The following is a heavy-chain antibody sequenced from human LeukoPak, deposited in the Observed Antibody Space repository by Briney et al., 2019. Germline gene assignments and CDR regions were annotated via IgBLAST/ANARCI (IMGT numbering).Heavy chain of an antibody. CDR1: GYTFTSYA. CDR2: INTNTGNP. Sequence: VASVKVSCKASGYTFTSYAMNWVRQAPGQGLEWMGWINTNTGNPTYAQGFTGRFVFSLDTSVSTAYLQISSLRSEDTAVYYCARGLRWMIPGITRPPFDPWGQGTLVTVSS. CDR3: ARGLRWMIPGITRPPFDP. V-gene: IGHV7-4-1*02. D-gene: IGHD4-23*01. J-gene: IGHJ5*02.